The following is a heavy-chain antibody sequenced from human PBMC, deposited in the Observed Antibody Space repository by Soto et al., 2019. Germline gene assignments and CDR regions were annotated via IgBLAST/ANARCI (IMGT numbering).Heavy chain of an antibody. V-gene: IGHV3-30*03. D-gene: IGHD2-2*01. Sequence: GGSLRLSCAASGFTFSSYGMHWVRQAPGKGLEWVAVISYDGSNKYYADSVKGRFTISRDNAKNSLYLQMNSLRAEDTAVYYCARDRLVPYGYGMDVWGQGTTVTVSS. CDR1: GFTFSSYG. CDR2: ISYDGSNK. CDR3: ARDRLVPYGYGMDV. J-gene: IGHJ6*02.